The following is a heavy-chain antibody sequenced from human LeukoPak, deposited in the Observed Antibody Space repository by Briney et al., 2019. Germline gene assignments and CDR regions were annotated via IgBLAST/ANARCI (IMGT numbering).Heavy chain of an antibody. V-gene: IGHV1-18*04. Sequence: ASVKVSCKASGYTFTGYYMHWVRQAPGQGLEWMGWISAYNGNTNYAQKLQGRVTMTTDTSTSTAYMELRSLRSDDTAVYYCARASEGYFDYWGQGTLVTVSS. J-gene: IGHJ4*02. CDR2: ISAYNGNT. CDR1: GYTFTGYY. CDR3: ARASEGYFDY.